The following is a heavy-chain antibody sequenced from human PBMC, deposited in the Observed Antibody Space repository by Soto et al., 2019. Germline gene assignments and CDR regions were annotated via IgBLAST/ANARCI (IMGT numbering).Heavy chain of an antibody. D-gene: IGHD6-13*01. V-gene: IGHV1-8*01. CDR1: GYTFTSYD. CDR2: MNPNSGNT. J-gene: IGHJ6*02. CDR3: AAQQGLLYYYGMDV. Sequence: ASVKVSCKASGYTFTSYDINWVRQATGQGLEWMGWMNPNSGNTGYAQKFQGRVTMTRNTSISAAYMELSSLRSEDTAVYYCAAQQGLLYYYGMDVWGQGPTVSVSS.